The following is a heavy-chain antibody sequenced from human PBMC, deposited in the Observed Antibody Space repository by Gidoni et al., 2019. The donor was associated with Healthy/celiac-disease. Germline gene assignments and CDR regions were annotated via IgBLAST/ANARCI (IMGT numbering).Heavy chain of an antibody. CDR1: GFTFSSYA. J-gene: IGHJ4*02. D-gene: IGHD4-17*01. Sequence: EVQLLESGGGLVQPGGSLRLSCAASGFTFSSYAMSWVRQAPGKGLEWVSAISGSGGSTYYADSVKGRITISRDNSKNTLYLQMNSLRAEDTAVYYCAKVRYGDYVWAADYWGQGTLVTVSS. V-gene: IGHV3-23*01. CDR2: ISGSGGST. CDR3: AKVRYGDYVWAADY.